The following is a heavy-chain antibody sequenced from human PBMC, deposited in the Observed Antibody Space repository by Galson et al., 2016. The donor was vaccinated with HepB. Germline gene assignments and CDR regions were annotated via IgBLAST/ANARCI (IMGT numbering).Heavy chain of an antibody. CDR3: ARAVEYYTFWSRLYGMDV. V-gene: IGHV6-1*01. CDR2: TYYRLKWNN. CDR1: GDSVSSSRAA. D-gene: IGHD3-3*01. Sequence: CAISGDSVSSSRAAWNWIRQSPSRGLEWLGRTYYRLKWNNDYAVSVKSRIIINPDTSKNQFSLQQKSVTPEDTAVYYCARAVEYYTFWSRLYGMDVWGQGTTVIVSS. J-gene: IGHJ6*02.